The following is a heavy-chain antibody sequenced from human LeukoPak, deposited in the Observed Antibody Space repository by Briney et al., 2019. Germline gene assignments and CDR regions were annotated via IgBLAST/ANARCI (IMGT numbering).Heavy chain of an antibody. V-gene: IGHV3-30-3*01. D-gene: IGHD1-14*01. CDR1: GFTFSSYA. CDR3: TRDIRLTTDRDAFDI. Sequence: GGSLRLSCAASGFTFSSYAVHWVRQAPGKGLEWVAVISYDGSNKYYADSVKGRFTTSRDNAKNSLYLQMNSLRPEDTAVYFCTRDIRLTTDRDAFDIWGQGTMVTVSS. CDR2: ISYDGSNK. J-gene: IGHJ3*02.